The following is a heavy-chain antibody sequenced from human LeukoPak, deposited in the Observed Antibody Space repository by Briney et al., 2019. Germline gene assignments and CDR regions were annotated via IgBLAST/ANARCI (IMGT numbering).Heavy chain of an antibody. J-gene: IGHJ4*02. CDR1: GLTFSNYE. V-gene: IGHV3-48*03. D-gene: IGHD6-13*01. CDR3: ATASGGWYRYYFDS. Sequence: PGGSLRLSCAASGLTFSNYEMNWVRQAPGKGLERLSYISSSSNMIFYAESVKGRFTISRDNAKNSLYLQMNSLGAEDTAIYYCATASGGWYRYYFDSWGQGILVTVSS. CDR2: ISSSSNMI.